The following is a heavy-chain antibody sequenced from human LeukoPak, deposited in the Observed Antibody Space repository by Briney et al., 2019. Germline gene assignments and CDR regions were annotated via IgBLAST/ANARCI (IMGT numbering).Heavy chain of an antibody. V-gene: IGHV4-59*01. CDR1: GESFSGYY. CDR3: ARVWEMATLDY. J-gene: IGHJ4*02. D-gene: IGHD5-24*01. CDR2: IYYSGST. Sequence: PSETLSLTCIVYGESFSGYYWSWIRQPPGKGLEWIGYIYYSGSTNYNPSLTSRVTISVDTSKNQFSLKLSSVTAADTAVYYCARVWEMATLDYWGQGTLVTVSS.